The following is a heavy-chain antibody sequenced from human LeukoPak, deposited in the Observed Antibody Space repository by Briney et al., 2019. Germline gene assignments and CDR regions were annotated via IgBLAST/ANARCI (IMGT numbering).Heavy chain of an antibody. CDR2: IYSGGST. CDR1: GITVNSNY. Sequence: GGSLRLSCAASGITVNSNYMNWVRQAPGKGLEWVAVIYSGGSTYYADSVKGRFTISRDNSKNTLYLQMNSLRAEDTAVYYCASGPLNYYGSGSYYPPPYFDYWGQGTLVTVSS. V-gene: IGHV3-66*01. D-gene: IGHD3-10*01. J-gene: IGHJ4*02. CDR3: ASGPLNYYGSGSYYPPPYFDY.